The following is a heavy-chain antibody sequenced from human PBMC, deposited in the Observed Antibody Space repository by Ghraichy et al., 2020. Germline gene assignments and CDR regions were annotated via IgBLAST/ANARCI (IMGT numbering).Heavy chain of an antibody. CDR3: AREAAAGYY. J-gene: IGHJ4*02. CDR2: IHTTGAT. D-gene: IGHD6-13*01. Sequence: SETLSLTCAVSGDSITSTVYCGWIRHPPGKGLEWVGIIHTTGATYYNSSLESRVTISLDTSKNQFSLKLRSVTATDTAVYYCAREAAAGYYWGQGTLVTVSS. CDR1: GDSITSTVY. V-gene: IGHV4-38-2*02.